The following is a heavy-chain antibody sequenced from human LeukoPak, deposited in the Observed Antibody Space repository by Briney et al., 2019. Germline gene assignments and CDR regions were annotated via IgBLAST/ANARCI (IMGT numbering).Heavy chain of an antibody. CDR1: GFTVSSNY. D-gene: IGHD1-26*01. CDR2: IYSDGST. CDR3: ARELREHGVFDI. Sequence: GGSLRLSCAASGFTVSSNYMSWVRQAPGTGLEWVSEIYSDGSTYYAASVKGRFSISRHKSKNTVYLQMNSLRAEDTAVYYCARELREHGVFDIWGQGTMVTVSS. V-gene: IGHV3-53*01. J-gene: IGHJ3*02.